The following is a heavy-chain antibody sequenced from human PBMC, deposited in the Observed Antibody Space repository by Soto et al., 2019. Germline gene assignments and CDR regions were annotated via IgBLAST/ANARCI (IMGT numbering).Heavy chain of an antibody. J-gene: IGHJ4*02. CDR1: GGSISSGNW. CDR3: ASLGAGIAPFSFYFDY. CDR2: IYHAGST. Sequence: QVQLQESGPGLVKPSGTLSLTCAVSGGSISSGNWWSWVRQPPGKGLEWIGEIYHAGSTNYNPSLKRRVTISVDKPKSQFSLQLNSVIAADTAVYYCASLGAGIAPFSFYFDYWGQGTLVTVSS. D-gene: IGHD6-13*01. V-gene: IGHV4-4*02.